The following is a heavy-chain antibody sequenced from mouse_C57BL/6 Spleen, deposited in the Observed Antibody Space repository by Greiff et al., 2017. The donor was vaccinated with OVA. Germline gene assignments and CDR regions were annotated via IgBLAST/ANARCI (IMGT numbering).Heavy chain of an antibody. J-gene: IGHJ4*01. D-gene: IGHD1-1*01. CDR1: GFTFSSYG. Sequence: DVQLVESGGDLVKPGGSLKLSCAASGFTFSSYGMSWVRQTPDKRLEWVATISSGGSYTYYPDSVKGRFTISRDNAKNTLYLQMSSLKSEDTAMYYCARHDATGVRYAMDYWGQGTSVTVSS. CDR2: ISSGGSYT. V-gene: IGHV5-6*01. CDR3: ARHDATGVRYAMDY.